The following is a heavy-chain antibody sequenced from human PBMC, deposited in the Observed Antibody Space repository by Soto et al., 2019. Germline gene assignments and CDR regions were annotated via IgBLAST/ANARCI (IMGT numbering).Heavy chain of an antibody. CDR2: IIPIFGTA. CDR1: GGTFSSYA. J-gene: IGHJ4*02. Sequence: QVQLVQSGAEVKKPGSSVKVSCKASGGTFSSYAISWVRQAPGQGLEWMGGIIPIFGTANYAQKFQGRVTITADESTSTGYMELSRLRSEDTAVYYCAGYYYDSSGYYRPFDYWGQGTLVTVSS. CDR3: AGYYYDSSGYYRPFDY. V-gene: IGHV1-69*01. D-gene: IGHD3-22*01.